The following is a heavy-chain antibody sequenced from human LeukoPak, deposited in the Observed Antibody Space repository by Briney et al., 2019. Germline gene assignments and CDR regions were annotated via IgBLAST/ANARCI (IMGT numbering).Heavy chain of an antibody. Sequence: PGGSLRLSCAASGFSFSGYGMHWVRQAPGKGLEWVAFIRYDGSNEYYADSVKGRFTISRDKSKNTLSMQMNGLRVEDTAVYYCARVPLGTQQWLQSRRGMDVWGQGTTVTVSS. V-gene: IGHV3-30*02. D-gene: IGHD6-19*01. J-gene: IGHJ6*02. CDR3: ARVPLGTQQWLQSRRGMDV. CDR1: GFSFSGYG. CDR2: IRYDGSNE.